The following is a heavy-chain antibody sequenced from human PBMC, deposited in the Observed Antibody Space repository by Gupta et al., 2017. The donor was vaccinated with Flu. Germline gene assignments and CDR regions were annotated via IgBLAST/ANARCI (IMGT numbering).Heavy chain of an antibody. CDR3: AREKFCSSASCYRWFDP. CDR2: INPHSGSR. J-gene: IGHJ5*02. CDR1: GYSFTAYY. V-gene: IGHV1-2*06. Sequence: QVHLVQSGAEVKEPGASVKVSCKASGYSFTAYYIHWVRQAPGQGLEWMGRINPHSGSRNYEQKFQGRVTVTMDTSISTVYMDLSRLRSDDTASYYCAREKFCSSASCYRWFDPWGQGTLVTVXS. D-gene: IGHD2-2*02.